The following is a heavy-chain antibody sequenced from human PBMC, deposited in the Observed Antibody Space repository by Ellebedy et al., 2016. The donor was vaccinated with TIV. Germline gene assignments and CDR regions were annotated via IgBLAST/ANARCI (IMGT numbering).Heavy chain of an antibody. CDR1: GFTFSNSA. Sequence: GESLKISCAASGFTFSNSAMSWVRQAPGKGLEWVSSISGSGDSTYYGDSGKGRFTVSRDNSKDTLYLQMNSLRAEDTAIYYCAKPPRIYYYYGMDVWGRGTTVAVSS. J-gene: IGHJ6*02. CDR3: AKPPRIYYYYGMDV. CDR2: ISGSGDST. V-gene: IGHV3-23*01.